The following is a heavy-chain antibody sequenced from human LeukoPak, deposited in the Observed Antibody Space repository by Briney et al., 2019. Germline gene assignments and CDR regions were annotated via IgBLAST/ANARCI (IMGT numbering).Heavy chain of an antibody. Sequence: PGGSLRLSCAASGFTFSSYWMSWVRQAPGKGLEWVANIKQDGSEKYYVDSVKGRFTISRDNAKNSLYLQMNSLKTEDTAVYYCTTESDRSHGYYFDSSGYDYWGQGTLVTVSS. D-gene: IGHD3-22*01. CDR2: IKQDGSEK. J-gene: IGHJ4*02. V-gene: IGHV3-7*03. CDR1: GFTFSSYW. CDR3: TTESDRSHGYYFDSSGYDY.